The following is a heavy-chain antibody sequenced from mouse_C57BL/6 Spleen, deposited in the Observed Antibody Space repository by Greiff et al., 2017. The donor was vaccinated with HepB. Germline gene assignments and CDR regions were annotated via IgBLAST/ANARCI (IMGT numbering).Heavy chain of an antibody. CDR3: ARGGKRFAY. D-gene: IGHD2-1*01. V-gene: IGHV5-17*01. J-gene: IGHJ3*01. Sequence: EVQVVESGGGLVKPGGSLKLSCAASGFTFSDYGMHWVRQAPEKGLEWVAYISSGSSTIYYADTVKGRFTISRDNAKNTLFLQMTSLRSEDTAMYYCARGGKRFAYWGQGTLVTVSA. CDR1: GFTFSDYG. CDR2: ISSGSSTI.